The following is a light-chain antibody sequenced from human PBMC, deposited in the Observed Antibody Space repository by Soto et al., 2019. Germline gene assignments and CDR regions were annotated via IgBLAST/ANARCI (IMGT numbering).Light chain of an antibody. J-gene: IGLJ2*01. CDR3: TSYTSISTLHVV. CDR2: EVN. V-gene: IGLV2-14*01. Sequence: QSALTQPASVSGSPGQSITISCTGSSSDVGGYNFVSWFQQHPGKAPKLIIYEVNNRPSGVSNRFSGSKSGNTASLTISGLQAEDDADYYCTSYTSISTLHVVFGGGTKLTVL. CDR1: SSDVGGYNF.